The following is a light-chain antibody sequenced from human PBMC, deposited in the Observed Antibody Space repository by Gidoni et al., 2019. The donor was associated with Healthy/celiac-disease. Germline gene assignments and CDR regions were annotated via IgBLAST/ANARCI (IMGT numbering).Light chain of an antibody. J-gene: IGKJ1*01. CDR3: QQYGSSPGWT. CDR2: GAS. V-gene: IGKV3-20*01. CDR1: QSGSSSY. Sequence: EIVLTQSPGTLSWSPGERATLACRASQSGSSSYLAWYQQKPGQAPRLLIYGASSRATGIPDRFSGSGSGTDFTITISRLEPEDFAVYYCQQYGSSPGWTFGQGTKVEIK.